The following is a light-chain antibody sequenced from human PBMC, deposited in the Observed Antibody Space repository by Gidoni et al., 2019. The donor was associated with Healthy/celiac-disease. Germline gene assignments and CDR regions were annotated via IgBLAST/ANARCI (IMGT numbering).Light chain of an antibody. J-gene: IGLJ3*02. CDR3: QSYDSSDEWV. CDR1: SSNIGAGYD. Sequence: QSVLTPPPSVSGAPGQRVTISCTGSSSNIGAGYDVQWYQQLPGTAPKLLIYGNTNRPSGVPDRFSGSKSGTSASLAITGLQAEDEADYYCQSYDSSDEWVFGGGTKLTVL. CDR2: GNT. V-gene: IGLV1-40*01.